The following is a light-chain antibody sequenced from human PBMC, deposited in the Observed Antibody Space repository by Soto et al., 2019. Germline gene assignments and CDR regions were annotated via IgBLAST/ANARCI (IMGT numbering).Light chain of an antibody. CDR1: QSVSSNY. CDR2: GAS. V-gene: IGKV3-20*01. CDR3: QQYGRSPGLFT. J-gene: IGKJ3*01. Sequence: IVLTQSPGTLSLSPGERATLSCRASQSVSSNYLAWYQQKPGQAPRLLIYGASSRATGIPDRFSGSGSGTDFTLTISRLELEDFAVYYCQQYGRSPGLFTFGPGTKVDIK.